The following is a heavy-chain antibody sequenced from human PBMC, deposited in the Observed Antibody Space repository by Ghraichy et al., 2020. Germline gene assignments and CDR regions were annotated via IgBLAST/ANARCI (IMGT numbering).Heavy chain of an antibody. CDR2: INAGNGNT. CDR1: GYTFTSYA. J-gene: IGHJ1*01. CDR3: AIRGYSTSWYEGYFQH. D-gene: IGHD6-13*01. V-gene: IGHV1-3*01. Sequence: ASVKVSCQASGYTFTSYAMHWVRQAPGQRLEWMGWINAGNGNTKYSQKFQGRVTITRDTSASTAYMELSSLRSEDTALYYCAIRGYSTSWYEGYFQHWGQGTLVTVSS.